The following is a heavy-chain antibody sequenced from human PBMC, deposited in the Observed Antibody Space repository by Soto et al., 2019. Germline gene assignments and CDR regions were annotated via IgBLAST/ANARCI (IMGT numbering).Heavy chain of an antibody. D-gene: IGHD2-21*02. Sequence: SETLSLTCTVSGGSVNSYYWSWIRQPPGKGLEWIGYIFYSGSTKSNPSLKSQVTMSVDMSKNQFSLRLTSVTAADTAVYYCARVFPSYCGGDCSYFDSWGQGTLVTVSS. V-gene: IGHV4-59*02. CDR2: IFYSGST. J-gene: IGHJ4*02. CDR3: ARVFPSYCGGDCSYFDS. CDR1: GGSVNSYY.